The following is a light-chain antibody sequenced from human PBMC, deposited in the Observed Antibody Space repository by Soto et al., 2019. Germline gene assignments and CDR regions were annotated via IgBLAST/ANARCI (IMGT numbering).Light chain of an antibody. J-gene: IGKJ1*01. V-gene: IGKV1-5*03. CDR1: QSISDW. Sequence: DIQMTQSPSTLSAPIGDRVTITFRASQSISDWLAWYQHKPGKAPKLLIYKASNLESGVPSRFSGSRSGTEFTLTISSLQPDDFATYYCQQYNSLWTFGQGTKVDI. CDR3: QQYNSLWT. CDR2: KAS.